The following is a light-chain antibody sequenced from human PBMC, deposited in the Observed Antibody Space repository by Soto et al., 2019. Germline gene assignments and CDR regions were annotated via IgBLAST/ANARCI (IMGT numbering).Light chain of an antibody. J-gene: IGKJ4*01. CDR3: LQHNHYPLT. Sequence: DIQMTQSPSSLSASVGDRVTITCRASQGIGKDLGWYQQKPGKAPKRLIYGATSLQSGVPSRFSGSGSGTEFTLTISSLQPEDFATYYFLQHNHYPLTFGGGTKVEIK. V-gene: IGKV1-17*01. CDR2: GAT. CDR1: QGIGKD.